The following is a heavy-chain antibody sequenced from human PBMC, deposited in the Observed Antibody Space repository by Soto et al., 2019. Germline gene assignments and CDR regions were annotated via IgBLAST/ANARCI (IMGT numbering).Heavy chain of an antibody. D-gene: IGHD2-15*01. CDR2: IIPIFGTA. J-gene: IGHJ6*02. CDR3: ARAVVAATSLCRGEYYYYYYGMDV. CDR1: GGTFSSYA. Sequence: SVKVSCKASGGTFSSYAISWVRQAPGQGLEWMGGIIPIFGTANYAQKFQGRVTITADESTSTAYMELSSLRSEDTAVYYCARAVVAATSLCRGEYYYYYYGMDVWGQGTTVTVSS. V-gene: IGHV1-69*13.